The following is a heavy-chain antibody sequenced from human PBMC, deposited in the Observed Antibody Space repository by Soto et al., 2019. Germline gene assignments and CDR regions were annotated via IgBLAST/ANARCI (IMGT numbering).Heavy chain of an antibody. CDR1: GYTFTSYG. Sequence: ASVKVSCKASGYTFTSYGISWVRQAPGQGLEWMGWISAYNGNTNYAQKLQGRVTMTTDTSTSTAHMELRSLRSDDTAVYYCARGGLHPVRSGYYGMDVWGQGTTVTVSS. V-gene: IGHV1-18*04. CDR2: ISAYNGNT. CDR3: ARGGLHPVRSGYYGMDV. J-gene: IGHJ6*02. D-gene: IGHD4-4*01.